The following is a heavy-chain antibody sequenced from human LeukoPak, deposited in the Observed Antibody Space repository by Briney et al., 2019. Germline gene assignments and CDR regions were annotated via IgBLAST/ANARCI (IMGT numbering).Heavy chain of an antibody. Sequence: GGSLRLSCAASGFTFSSYAMHWVRQAPGKGLEWVSFIRYDGSHKYYADSVKGRFTISRDNSKNTLYLQVSSLRPEDTAVYYCARDMYYYGSGSPYYYYYYMDVWGKGTTVTFSS. D-gene: IGHD3-10*01. CDR3: ARDMYYYGSGSPYYYYYYMDV. CDR1: GFTFSSYA. V-gene: IGHV3-30*02. J-gene: IGHJ6*03. CDR2: IRYDGSHK.